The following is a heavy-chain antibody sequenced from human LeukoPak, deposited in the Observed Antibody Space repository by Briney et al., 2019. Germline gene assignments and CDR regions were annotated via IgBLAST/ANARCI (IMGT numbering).Heavy chain of an antibody. D-gene: IGHD2-2*01. V-gene: IGHV1-2*02. Sequence: GASVKVSCKASGYTFTGYYIHWLRQAPGQGLEWMGWINPNSGGTNYAPKFQGLVTMSSDTSITTAYTELNRLISDDTAVYYCARTKPPCTSCLLLDYWGQGTLVTVSS. CDR3: ARTKPPCTSCLLLDY. J-gene: IGHJ4*02. CDR2: INPNSGGT. CDR1: GYTFTGYY.